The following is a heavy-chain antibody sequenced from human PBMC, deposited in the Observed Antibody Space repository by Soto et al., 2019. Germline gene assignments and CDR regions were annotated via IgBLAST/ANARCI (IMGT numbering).Heavy chain of an antibody. D-gene: IGHD3-3*01. V-gene: IGHV3-15*07. Sequence: EVQLVESGGGLVEPGGSLRLPCAASGFRFSDAWMNWIRQAPGKGLEWVGRIRSKADGGTTDYAAPVKGRFTFSRDDSKNTLFLQMNSLKTENTAVYYCTTSISGLVTGHWGQGTLVTVSS. CDR2: IRSKADGGTT. J-gene: IGHJ4*02. CDR3: TTSISGLVTGH. CDR1: GFRFSDAW.